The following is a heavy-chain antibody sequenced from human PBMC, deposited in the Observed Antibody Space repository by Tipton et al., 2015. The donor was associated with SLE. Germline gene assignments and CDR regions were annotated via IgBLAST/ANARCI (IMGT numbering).Heavy chain of an antibody. CDR1: GFTFHNYW. CDR2: LSTDGSVT. V-gene: IGHV3-74*01. CDR3: ARAPTISVAGTTDPFGMDV. D-gene: IGHD6-19*01. Sequence: SLRLSCAASGFTFHNYWMHWVRQAPGKGLVWVSRLSTDGSVTTYADSVKGRLTISRDNAMNTLYLQMRSLRVEDTGIYYCARAPTISVAGTTDPFGMDVWGPGTRVTVSS. J-gene: IGHJ6*02.